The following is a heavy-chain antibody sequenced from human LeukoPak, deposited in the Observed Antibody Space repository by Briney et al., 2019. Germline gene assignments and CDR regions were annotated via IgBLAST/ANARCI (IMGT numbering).Heavy chain of an antibody. Sequence: PGRSLRLSCAASGFTFSSYALHWVRQAPGKGLERVEVIYYDGSNKYYADSVKGQFTISRDNSKNTLYLQMNSLRAEDTAVYYCARVSGWARAFDIWGQGTMVTVSS. CDR1: GFTFSSYA. CDR2: IYYDGSNK. CDR3: ARVSGWARAFDI. V-gene: IGHV3-30-3*01. J-gene: IGHJ3*02. D-gene: IGHD1-26*01.